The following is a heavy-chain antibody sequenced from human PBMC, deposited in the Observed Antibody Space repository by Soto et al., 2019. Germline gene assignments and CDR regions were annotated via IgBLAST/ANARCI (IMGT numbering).Heavy chain of an antibody. V-gene: IGHV5-51*01. Sequence: LGESLKISCKGSGYSLTSYWIGWVRQMPGKGLEWMGIIYPGDSDTRYSPSFQGQVTISADKSISTACLQWSSLKASDTAMYYCARAITIFGVVPDYYGMDVWGQGTTVTVSS. D-gene: IGHD3-3*01. CDR2: IYPGDSDT. J-gene: IGHJ6*02. CDR3: ARAITIFGVVPDYYGMDV. CDR1: GYSLTSYW.